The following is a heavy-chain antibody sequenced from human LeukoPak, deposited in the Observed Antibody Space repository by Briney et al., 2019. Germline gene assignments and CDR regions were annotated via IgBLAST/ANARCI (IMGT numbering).Heavy chain of an antibody. Sequence: SETLSLTCTVSGGSISSSSYYWGWIRQPPGKGLEWIGSIYYSGSTYYNPSLKSRVTISVDTSKNQFSLKLSSVTAADTAVYYCARPRYCSSTSCYLFDPWGQGTLVTVSS. CDR3: ARPRYCSSTSCYLFDP. V-gene: IGHV4-39*01. CDR1: GGSISSSSYY. D-gene: IGHD2-2*01. J-gene: IGHJ5*02. CDR2: IYYSGST.